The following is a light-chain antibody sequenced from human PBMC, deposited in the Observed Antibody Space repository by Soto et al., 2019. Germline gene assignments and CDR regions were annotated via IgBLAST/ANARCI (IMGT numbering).Light chain of an antibody. CDR1: QSISSW. CDR2: KAS. V-gene: IGKV1-5*03. CDR3: QQYDYYPYT. J-gene: IGKJ2*01. Sequence: DIQMTQSPSTLSASVGDRVTITCRASQSISSWLAWYQQKPGEAPKILIYKASSLETGVPSRFSGSGSGTEFTLTISSLQPDDFATYYCQQYDYYPYTFGQGTNLEIK.